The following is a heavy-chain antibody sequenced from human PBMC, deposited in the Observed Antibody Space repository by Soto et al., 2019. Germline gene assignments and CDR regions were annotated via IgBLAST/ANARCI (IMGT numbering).Heavy chain of an antibody. J-gene: IGHJ6*02. CDR3: ARDFYNVPLGGTYYYDPYYYYGMDV. Sequence: GTSVEVSWKESGEGFESSGRRWVRQEKKQGLEWMGWISAYNGNTNYAQKLQGRVTMTTDTSTSTAYMELRSLRSDDTAVYYCARDFYNVPLGGTYYYDPYYYYGMDVWGQGTTVTVSS. CDR1: GEGFESSG. CDR2: ISAYNGNT. V-gene: IGHV1-18*01. D-gene: IGHD3-22*01.